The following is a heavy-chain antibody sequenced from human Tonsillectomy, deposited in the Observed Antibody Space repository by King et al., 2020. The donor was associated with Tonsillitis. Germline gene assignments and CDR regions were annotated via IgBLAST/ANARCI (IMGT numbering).Heavy chain of an antibody. CDR2: IKSKIDGGTT. V-gene: IGHV3-15*07. D-gene: IGHD5-18*01. CDR1: GFTFNDAW. J-gene: IGHJ4*02. Sequence: VQLVESGGGLVKPGGSLRLSCAASGFTFNDAWMNWVRQAPGKGLEWVGRIKSKIDGGTTDYAAPMKGRFTISRDDSINTFYLQMNSLKIEDTAVYFCTTIGYSYPFDYWGQGTLVTVSS. CDR3: TTIGYSYPFDY.